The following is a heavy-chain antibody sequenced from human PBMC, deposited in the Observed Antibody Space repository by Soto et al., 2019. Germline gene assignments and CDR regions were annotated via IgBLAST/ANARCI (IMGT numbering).Heavy chain of an antibody. Sequence: GGSLRLSCAASGFTFSSYSMNWVRQAPGKGLEWVSSISSSSSYIYYADSVKGRFTISRDNAKNSLYLQMNSLRAEDTAVYYCARGHRLLWFGELLPRGNWFDPWGQGTLVTV. CDR3: ARGHRLLWFGELLPRGNWFDP. CDR2: ISSSSSYI. CDR1: GFTFSSYS. J-gene: IGHJ5*02. V-gene: IGHV3-21*01. D-gene: IGHD3-10*01.